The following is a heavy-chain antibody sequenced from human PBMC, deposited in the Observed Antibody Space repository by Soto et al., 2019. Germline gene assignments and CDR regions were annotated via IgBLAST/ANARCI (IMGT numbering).Heavy chain of an antibody. D-gene: IGHD4-17*01. CDR2: ITDAGGRT. Sequence: EVQLLASGGGLVQPGGSLRLSCAASGIIFNNYAMSWVRQAPGKGLEWVSVITDAGGRTYYAASAQGRFTISRDNSKNTLYLQMHSLRAEDTAIYYRAKSVGTYGDNTERAERFDPWGQGTLVTVSS. CDR1: GIIFNNYA. J-gene: IGHJ5*02. CDR3: AKSVGTYGDNTERAERFDP. V-gene: IGHV3-23*01.